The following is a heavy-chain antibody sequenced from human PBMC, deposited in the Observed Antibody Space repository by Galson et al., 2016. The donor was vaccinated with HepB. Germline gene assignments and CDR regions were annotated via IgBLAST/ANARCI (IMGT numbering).Heavy chain of an antibody. Sequence: SLRLSCAASEFTVSDNYMSWVRQAPGKGLEWVSLISGDGVTYYADSVKGRFTISRDNSKHTLYLQMTSLRPEDTAIYYCAGAFDYWGQGILVTVSS. V-gene: IGHV3-66*02. CDR2: ISGDGVT. CDR3: AGAFDY. J-gene: IGHJ4*02. CDR1: EFTVSDNY.